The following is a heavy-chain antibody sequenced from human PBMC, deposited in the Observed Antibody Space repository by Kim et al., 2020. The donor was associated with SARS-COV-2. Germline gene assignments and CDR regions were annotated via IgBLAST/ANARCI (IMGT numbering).Heavy chain of an antibody. J-gene: IGHJ5*02. D-gene: IGHD6-19*01. Sequence: AAPVKGRFTIAREDSKNTLYLQMNSLKTEDTAVYYCTTDYSVAGYNWFDPWGQGTLVTVSS. V-gene: IGHV3-15*01. CDR3: TTDYSVAGYNWFDP.